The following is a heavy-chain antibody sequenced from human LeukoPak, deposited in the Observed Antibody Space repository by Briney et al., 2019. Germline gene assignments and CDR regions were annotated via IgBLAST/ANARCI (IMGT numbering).Heavy chain of an antibody. CDR2: MSHGGGA. D-gene: IGHD5-12*01. V-gene: IGHV4-34*01. CDR3: ARETDGYDFQWSDY. Sequence: PSETLSLTCAVYGGSFSSLYWSWIRQSPGKGLEWIGEMSHGGGAKYNPSLKARVTISLDTSKNQFSLRLNSVTAADTAVYYCARETDGYDFQWSDYWGQGTLVTVSS. CDR1: GGSFSSLY. J-gene: IGHJ4*02.